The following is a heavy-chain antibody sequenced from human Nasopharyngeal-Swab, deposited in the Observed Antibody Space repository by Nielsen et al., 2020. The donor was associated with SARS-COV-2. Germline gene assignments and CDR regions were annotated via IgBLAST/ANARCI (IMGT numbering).Heavy chain of an antibody. J-gene: IGHJ2*01. Sequence: ASVKVSCKVSGYTLTELSMHCLRQAPGKGLEWMGGFDPEDGETIYAQKFQGRVTMTEDTSTDTAYMELRSLRSEDTAVYYCATSPAVAGTNGYFDLWGRGTLVTVSS. V-gene: IGHV1-24*01. CDR2: FDPEDGET. CDR3: ATSPAVAGTNGYFDL. CDR1: GYTLTELS. D-gene: IGHD6-19*01.